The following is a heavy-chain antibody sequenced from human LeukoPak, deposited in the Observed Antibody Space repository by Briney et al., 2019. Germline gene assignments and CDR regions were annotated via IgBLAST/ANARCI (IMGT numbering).Heavy chain of an antibody. CDR3: ARGRDSSGYYYYTKLGFDY. Sequence: GESLKISCKGSGYSFTSYWIGWVRQMPGKGLEWMGIIYPGDSDTRYSPSFQGQVTISADKSISTAYLQWSSLKASDTAMYYCARGRDSSGYYYYTKLGFDYWGQGTLVTVSS. CDR1: GYSFTSYW. D-gene: IGHD3-22*01. CDR2: IYPGDSDT. V-gene: IGHV5-51*01. J-gene: IGHJ4*02.